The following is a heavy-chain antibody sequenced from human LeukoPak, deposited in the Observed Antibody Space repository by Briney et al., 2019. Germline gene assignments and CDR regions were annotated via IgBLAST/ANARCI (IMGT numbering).Heavy chain of an antibody. CDR2: ISGSGGST. J-gene: IGHJ4*02. CDR1: GFTFSSYA. Sequence: GGSLRLSCAASGFTFSSYAMSWVRQAPGKGLEWVSAISGSGGSTYYADSVKGRFTISRDNSKNTLYLQMNSLRAEDTAVYYCARGTAMVMLAVEGGDYWGQGTLVTVSS. V-gene: IGHV3-23*01. D-gene: IGHD5-18*01. CDR3: ARGTAMVMLAVEGGDY.